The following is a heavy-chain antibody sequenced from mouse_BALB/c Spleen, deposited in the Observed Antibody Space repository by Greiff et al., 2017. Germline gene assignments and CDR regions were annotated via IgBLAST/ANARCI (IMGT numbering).Heavy chain of an antibody. Sequence: EVQLVESGGDLVKPGGSLKLSCAASGFTFSSYGMSWVRQTPDKRLEWVATISSGGSYTYYPDSVKGRFTISRDNAKNTLYLQMSSLKSEDTAMYYCAREDYSGSSYNFDYWGQGTTLTVSS. D-gene: IGHD1-1*01. CDR3: AREDYSGSSYNFDY. V-gene: IGHV5-6*01. CDR2: ISSGGSYT. CDR1: GFTFSSYG. J-gene: IGHJ2*01.